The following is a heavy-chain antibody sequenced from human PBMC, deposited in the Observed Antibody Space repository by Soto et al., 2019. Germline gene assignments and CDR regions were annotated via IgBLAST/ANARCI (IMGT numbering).Heavy chain of an antibody. J-gene: IGHJ3*02. CDR3: AKNRRTIVAVIDAFDN. D-gene: IGHD3-22*01. Sequence: QVQLVESGGGVVQPGRSLRLSCVGSGFVFSDFGMNWVRQAPGKGLEWVAVISFDGKKKYYADSVKGRFSISRDNSKNTVSLQINSLGAEDTSVYYCAKNRRTIVAVIDAFDNWGQGTMVTVSS. V-gene: IGHV3-30*18. CDR1: GFVFSDFG. CDR2: ISFDGKKK.